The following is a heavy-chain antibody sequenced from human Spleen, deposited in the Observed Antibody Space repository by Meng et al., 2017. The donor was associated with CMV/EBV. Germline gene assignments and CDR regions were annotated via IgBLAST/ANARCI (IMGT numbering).Heavy chain of an antibody. CDR3: VREPYDSSGFYVPGLNY. CDR2: ISGNGDYI. D-gene: IGHD3-22*01. Sequence: LSLTCAASGFTFSDYYMGWVRQPPGKGLEWVSYISGNGDYIHNADSVKGRFSISRDNTKKSLYLQMNSLRDEDTAVYFCVREPYDSSGFYVPGLNYWGQGTLVTVPS. CDR1: GFTFSDYY. J-gene: IGHJ4*02. V-gene: IGHV3-11*04.